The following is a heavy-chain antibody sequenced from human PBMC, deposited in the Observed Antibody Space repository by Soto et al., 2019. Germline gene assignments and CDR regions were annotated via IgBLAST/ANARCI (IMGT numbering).Heavy chain of an antibody. CDR3: ARGQIQLWPTGYYYGMDV. V-gene: IGHV4-30-4*01. CDR1: GGSISSGDYY. J-gene: IGHJ6*02. Sequence: SETLSLTCTVSGGSISSGDYYWSWIRQPPGKGLEWIGYIYYSGSTYYNPSLKSRVTISVDTSKNQFSLKLSSVTAADTAVYYCARGQIQLWPTGYYYGMDVWGQGTTVIVSS. CDR2: IYYSGST. D-gene: IGHD5-18*01.